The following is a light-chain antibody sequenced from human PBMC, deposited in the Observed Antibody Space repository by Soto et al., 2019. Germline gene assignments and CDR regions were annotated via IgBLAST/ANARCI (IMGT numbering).Light chain of an antibody. Sequence: EIVLTQSPATLSLSPGERATLSCRASESVSNYLAWYQKKPGQAPRLLIYDASNRATGVPARFSGSGSGTDFTLTISSLETEDFAVYYCQQRSNWLTFGGGTKVEI. CDR2: DAS. V-gene: IGKV3-11*01. CDR1: ESVSNY. J-gene: IGKJ4*01. CDR3: QQRSNWLT.